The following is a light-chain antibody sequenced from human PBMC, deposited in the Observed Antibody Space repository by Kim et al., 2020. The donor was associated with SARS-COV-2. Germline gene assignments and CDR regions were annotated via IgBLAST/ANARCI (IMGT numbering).Light chain of an antibody. CDR1: SSDVGSYNR. J-gene: IGLJ2*01. CDR2: EVS. Sequence: QSALTQPPSVSGSPGQSVTISCTGTSSDVGSYNRVSWYQQPPGTAPKLMIYEVSNRPSGVPDRFSGSKSGNTASLTISGLQAEDEADYCCSSYTSSSTFGVFGGGTQLTVL. CDR3: SSYTSSSTFGV. V-gene: IGLV2-18*02.